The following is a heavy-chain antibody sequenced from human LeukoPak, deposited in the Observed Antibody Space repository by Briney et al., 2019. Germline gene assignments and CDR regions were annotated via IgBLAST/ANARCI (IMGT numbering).Heavy chain of an antibody. CDR1: GFTFSIYN. V-gene: IGHV3-21*01. D-gene: IGHD1-1*01. CDR2: ISRSSSHI. CDR3: AREFTAGTAEDY. Sequence: NPGGSLRLSCAASGFTFSIYNMNWVRQAPGKGLEWVSSISRSSSHISYADPVKGRFTISRDNAKNSLYLQMNSLRAEDTAVYYCAREFTAGTAEDYWGQGTLVTVSP. J-gene: IGHJ4*02.